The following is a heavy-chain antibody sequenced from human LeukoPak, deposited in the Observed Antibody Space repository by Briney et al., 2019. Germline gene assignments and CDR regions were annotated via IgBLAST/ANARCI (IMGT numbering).Heavy chain of an antibody. J-gene: IGHJ4*02. CDR3: ARGITIFGVAVYYFDY. V-gene: IGHV4-30-2*01. CDR1: GGSISSGGYS. Sequence: SETLFLTCAVSGGSISSGGYSWSWIRQPPGKGLEWIGYIYHSGSTYYNPSLKSRVTISVDRSKNQFSLKLSSVTAADTAVYYCARGITIFGVAVYYFDYWGQGTLVTVSS. D-gene: IGHD3-3*01. CDR2: IYHSGST.